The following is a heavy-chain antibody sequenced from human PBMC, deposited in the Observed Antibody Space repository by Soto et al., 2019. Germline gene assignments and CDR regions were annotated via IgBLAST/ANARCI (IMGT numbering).Heavy chain of an antibody. V-gene: IGHV5-51*01. Sequence: GESLNISCKSYGYTFSSYWIGWVRQMPGKGLEWMGIIYPGDSDTRYSPSFQGQVIISADKSISTAYLQWSSLKASETPMYYCARGGFGELLNDYYYGMDVWGQGTTVTVSS. CDR1: GYTFSSYW. J-gene: IGHJ6*02. CDR3: ARGGFGELLNDYYYGMDV. CDR2: IYPGDSDT. D-gene: IGHD3-10*01.